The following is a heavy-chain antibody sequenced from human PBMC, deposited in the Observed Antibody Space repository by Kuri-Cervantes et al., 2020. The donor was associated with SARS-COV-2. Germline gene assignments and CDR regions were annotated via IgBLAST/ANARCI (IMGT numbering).Heavy chain of an antibody. CDR1: GFTFSSYA. J-gene: IGHJ4*02. V-gene: IGHV1-69*06. CDR2: IIPIFGTA. Sequence: PCAASGFTFSSYAISWVRQAPGQGLEWMGGIIPIFGTANYAQKFQGRVTITADKSTSTAYMELSSLRSEDTAVYYCARGDYYDSSGYLLPEFDYWGQGTLVTVSS. CDR3: ARGDYYDSSGYLLPEFDY. D-gene: IGHD3-22*01.